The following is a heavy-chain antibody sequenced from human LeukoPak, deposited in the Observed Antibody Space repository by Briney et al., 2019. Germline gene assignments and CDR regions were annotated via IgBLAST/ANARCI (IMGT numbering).Heavy chain of an antibody. J-gene: IGHJ5*02. Sequence: SETLSLTCTVSGGSISSHYWSWIRQPPGKGLEWIGYIYYSGSTNYNPSLKSRVTISVDTSKNQFSLKLSSVTAADTAVYYCARVPDYGDYNWFDPWGQGTLVTVSS. CDR3: ARVPDYGDYNWFDP. V-gene: IGHV4-59*11. CDR2: IYYSGST. D-gene: IGHD4-17*01. CDR1: GGSISSHY.